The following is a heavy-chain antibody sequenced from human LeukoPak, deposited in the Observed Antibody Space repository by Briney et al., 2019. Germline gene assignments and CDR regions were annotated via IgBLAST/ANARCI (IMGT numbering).Heavy chain of an antibody. CDR1: GGSISSSGCY. CDR3: ARHGWDSTSSPFDY. CDR2: FYYSAST. D-gene: IGHD6-6*01. V-gene: IGHV4-39*01. J-gene: IGHJ4*02. Sequence: SETLSLTCTVSGGSISSSGCYWGWIRQPPGKGLEWIGSFYYSASTYYNPSLKSRVIISVDTSKNQFSLKLSSVTATDTAVYFCARHGWDSTSSPFDYWGQGTLVTVSS.